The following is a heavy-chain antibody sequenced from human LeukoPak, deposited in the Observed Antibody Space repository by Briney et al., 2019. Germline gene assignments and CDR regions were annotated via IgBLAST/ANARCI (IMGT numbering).Heavy chain of an antibody. V-gene: IGHV3-23*01. CDR3: ASDYDFWSGYPTYYYYYGMDV. Sequence: PGGSLRLSCAASGFTFSSYAMSWVRQAPGKGLEWVSAISGSGGSTYYADSVKGRFTISRDNSKNTLYLQMNSLRAEDTAVYYCASDYDFWSGYPTYYYYYGMDVWGQGTTVTVSS. D-gene: IGHD3-3*01. J-gene: IGHJ6*02. CDR1: GFTFSSYA. CDR2: ISGSGGST.